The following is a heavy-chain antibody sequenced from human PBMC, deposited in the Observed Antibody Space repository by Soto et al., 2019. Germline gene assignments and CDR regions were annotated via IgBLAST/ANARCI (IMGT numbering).Heavy chain of an antibody. CDR2: IYYSGST. CDR3: ASLLRYFDWFRGYMDV. CDR1: GGSISSSSYY. V-gene: IGHV4-39*01. Sequence: SETLSLTCTVSGGSISSSSYYWGWIRQPPGKGLEWIGSIYYSGSTYYNPSLKSRVTISVDTSKNQFSLKLSSVTAADTAVYYRASLLRYFDWFRGYMDVWGKGTTVTDSS. J-gene: IGHJ6*03. D-gene: IGHD3-9*01.